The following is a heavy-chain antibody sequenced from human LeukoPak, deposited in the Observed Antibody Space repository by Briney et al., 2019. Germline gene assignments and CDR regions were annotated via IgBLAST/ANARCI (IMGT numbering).Heavy chain of an antibody. V-gene: IGHV5-51*01. CDR2: MYPGNSDT. CDR1: GYSFTNFW. Sequence: PGESLKISWKASGYSFTNFWIGWVRQMPGKGLEWMGSMYPGNSDTRYSPSFQGHVTISADSSTTTAYLQWSSLKASDTAMFYCARTVGGDYFDYWGQGTLVTVSS. CDR3: ARTVGGDYFDY. D-gene: IGHD3-16*01. J-gene: IGHJ4*02.